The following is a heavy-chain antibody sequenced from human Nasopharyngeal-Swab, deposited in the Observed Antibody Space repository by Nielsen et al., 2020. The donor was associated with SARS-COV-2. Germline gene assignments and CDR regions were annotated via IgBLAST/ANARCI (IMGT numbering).Heavy chain of an antibody. J-gene: IGHJ4*02. CDR1: GYTFTSYD. CDR2: INPNSGGT. Sequence: ASVKVSCKASGYTFTSYDINWVRQATGQGLEWMGWINPNSGGTNYAQKFQGRVTMTRDTSISTAYMELSRLRSDDTAVYYCARESIAAAGRDFDYWGQGTLVTVSS. D-gene: IGHD6-13*01. V-gene: IGHV1-2*02. CDR3: ARESIAAAGRDFDY.